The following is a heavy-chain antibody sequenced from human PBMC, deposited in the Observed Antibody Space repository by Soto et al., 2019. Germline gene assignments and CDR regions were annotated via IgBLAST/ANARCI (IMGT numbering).Heavy chain of an antibody. J-gene: IGHJ6*02. CDR1: GFTFSSYA. CDR2: ISYDGSNK. V-gene: IGHV3-30*14. Sequence: QVQLVESGGGVVQPGRSLRLSCAASGFTFSSYAMHWVRQAPGKGLEWVAVISYDGSNKYYADSVKGRFTISRDNSKNPLYLQMNSLRAEDTAVYYCARDRLRYNWNDFPYYYHGMDVWGQGTTVTVSS. D-gene: IGHD1-1*01. CDR3: ARDRLRYNWNDFPYYYHGMDV.